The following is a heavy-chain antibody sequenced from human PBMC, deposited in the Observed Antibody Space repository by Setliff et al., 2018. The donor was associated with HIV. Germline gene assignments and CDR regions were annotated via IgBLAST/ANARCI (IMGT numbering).Heavy chain of an antibody. Sequence: SVKVSCKASGFTFTSSAVQWVRQARGQRLEWIGWIVVGSGNINYAQKFQERVTITRDMSTSTACMELSSLRSEDTAVYYCAAGYSSIVGTDFDYWGQGTLVTVSS. V-gene: IGHV1-58*01. CDR1: GFTFTSSA. J-gene: IGHJ4*02. CDR3: AAGYSSIVGTDFDY. D-gene: IGHD1-26*01. CDR2: IVVGSGNI.